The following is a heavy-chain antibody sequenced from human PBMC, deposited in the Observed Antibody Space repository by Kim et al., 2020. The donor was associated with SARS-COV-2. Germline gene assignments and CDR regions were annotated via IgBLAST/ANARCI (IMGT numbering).Heavy chain of an antibody. CDR3: ASGNIWGRGTDY. J-gene: IGHJ4*02. D-gene: IGHD3-16*01. CDR1: GFSVSGTH. Sequence: GGSLRLSCAASGFSVSGTHMSWVRQTAGKGLEWVSIIYTGGGADYTGSVKGRFTISRDNSNNVLYLQMNSLRDEDTGIYYCASGNIWGRGTDYWGQGTLVTVSS. V-gene: IGHV3-66*01. CDR2: IYTGGGA.